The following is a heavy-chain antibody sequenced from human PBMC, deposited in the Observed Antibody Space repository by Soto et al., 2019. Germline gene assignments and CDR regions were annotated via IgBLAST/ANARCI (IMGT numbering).Heavy chain of an antibody. Sequence: PSATLSLTCAVYGGSFSGYYWNWLRQPPGKGLEWIGYIYHSGSTNYNPSLRSRVTISVDTSKNQFSLKLSSVTAADTAVYYCARALILDVFSWFDPWGQGTLVTVSS. CDR3: ARALILDVFSWFDP. CDR1: GGSFSGYY. V-gene: IGHV4-34*01. D-gene: IGHD3-10*01. J-gene: IGHJ5*02. CDR2: IYHSGST.